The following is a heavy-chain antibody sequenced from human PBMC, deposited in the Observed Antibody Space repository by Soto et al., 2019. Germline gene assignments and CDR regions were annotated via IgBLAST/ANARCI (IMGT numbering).Heavy chain of an antibody. CDR2: INHSGST. J-gene: IGHJ6*02. V-gene: IGHV4-34*01. CDR3: ARVRFLEWLTYYYYYGMDV. CDR1: GGSFSGYY. Sequence: SETLSLTCAVYGGSFSGYYWSWIRQPPGKXLEWIGEINHSGSTNYNPSLKSRVTISVDTSKNQFSLKLSSVTAADTAVYYCARVRFLEWLTYYYYYGMDVWGQGTTVTVSS. D-gene: IGHD3-3*01.